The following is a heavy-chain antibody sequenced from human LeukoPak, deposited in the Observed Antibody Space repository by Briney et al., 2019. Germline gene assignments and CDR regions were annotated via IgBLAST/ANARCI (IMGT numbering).Heavy chain of an antibody. CDR3: ARARVDCSSTSCYYFWFDP. Sequence: SETLSLTCTVSGGSISSGGYSWSWIRQHPGKGLEWIGYIYYSGSTYYNPSLKSRVTISVDTSKNQFSLKLSSVTAADTAVYYCARARVDCSSTSCYYFWFDPWGQGTLVTVSS. V-gene: IGHV4-31*03. CDR1: GGSISSGGYS. J-gene: IGHJ5*02. D-gene: IGHD2-2*01. CDR2: IYYSGST.